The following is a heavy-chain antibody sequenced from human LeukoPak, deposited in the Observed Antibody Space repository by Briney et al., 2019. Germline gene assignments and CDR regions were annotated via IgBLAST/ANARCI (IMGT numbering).Heavy chain of an antibody. CDR3: ARDQRNSSSWYGDY. V-gene: IGHV1-18*01. D-gene: IGHD6-13*01. CDR1: GYTFTSYA. J-gene: IGHJ4*02. CDR2: ISAYNGNT. Sequence: ASVKVSCKASGYTFTSYAIHWVRQVPGQGLEWMGWISAYNGNTNYAQKLQGRVTMTTDTSTSTAYMELRSLRSDDTAVYYCARDQRNSSSWYGDYWGQGTLVTVSS.